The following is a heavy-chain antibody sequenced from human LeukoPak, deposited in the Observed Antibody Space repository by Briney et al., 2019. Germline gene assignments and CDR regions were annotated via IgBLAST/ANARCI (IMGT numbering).Heavy chain of an antibody. CDR1: GFTFSNYA. D-gene: IGHD4-17*01. CDR3: AEGHGEKGGSYFDY. V-gene: IGHV3-30*04. J-gene: IGHJ4*02. CDR2: ISYDGSNK. Sequence: QPGRSLRLSCVVSGFTFSNYAMHWVRQAPGKGLEWVAFISYDGSNKYYADSVKGRFTISRDNSKNTLYLQMNSLRAEDTAVYYCAEGHGEKGGSYFDYWGQGTLVTVSS.